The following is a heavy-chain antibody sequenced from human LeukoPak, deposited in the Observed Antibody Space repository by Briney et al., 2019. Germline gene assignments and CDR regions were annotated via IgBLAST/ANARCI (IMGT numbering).Heavy chain of an antibody. V-gene: IGHV3-48*03. D-gene: IGHD3-10*02. J-gene: IGHJ6*04. Sequence: PGGPLRLSGAASGFTFISYEMNWVRQAPGKGLKGVSYISSSGSTIYYADSVKGRFTISRDNAKNSLYLQMNSLRAEDTAVYYRAELGITMIGGVWGKGTTVTISS. CDR2: ISSSGSTI. CDR3: AELGITMIGGV. CDR1: GFTFISYE.